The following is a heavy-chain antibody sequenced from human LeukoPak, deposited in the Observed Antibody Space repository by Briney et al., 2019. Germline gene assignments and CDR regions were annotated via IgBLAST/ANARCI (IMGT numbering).Heavy chain of an antibody. CDR2: IHTDGST. J-gene: IGHJ4*02. Sequence: GGSLRLSCEASGLTVSTNYMTWVRQAPGKGLEWVSVIHTDGSTYYADSVKGRFTIFRDNSKNTLYLQMSSLRVDDTAMYYCARGYAYGDYWGQGTLVTVSS. D-gene: IGHD3-16*01. CDR3: ARGYAYGDY. V-gene: IGHV3-53*01. CDR1: GLTVSTNY.